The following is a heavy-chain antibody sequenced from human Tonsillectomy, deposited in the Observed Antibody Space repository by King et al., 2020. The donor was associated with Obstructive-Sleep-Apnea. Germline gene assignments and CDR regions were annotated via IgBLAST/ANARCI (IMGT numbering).Heavy chain of an antibody. CDR1: GYTFTGYY. V-gene: IGHV1-2*02. D-gene: IGHD1-26*01. J-gene: IGHJ6*02. Sequence: QLVQSGAEVKKPGASVKVSCKSSGYTFTGYYIHWARQAPGQGLEWVGWMNPNSGGTNFAQKFQGRVTMTRDSSFSTVYMDLSGLTPDDTAVYYCAKDDGGSDRPDGKHYTMDVWGQGTAVTVSS. CDR2: MNPNSGGT. CDR3: AKDDGGSDRPDGKHYTMDV.